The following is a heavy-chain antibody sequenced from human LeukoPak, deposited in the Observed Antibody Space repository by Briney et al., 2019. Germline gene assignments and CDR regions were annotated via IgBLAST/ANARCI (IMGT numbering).Heavy chain of an antibody. Sequence: SETLSLTCTVSGGFISSGGYYWSWIRQHPGTGLEWIGYIYYSGSTYYNPSLKSRVTISVDTSKNQFSLKLSSVTAADTAVYYCARADVCGGDCSSFDYWGQGTLVTVSS. V-gene: IGHV4-31*03. J-gene: IGHJ4*02. CDR1: GGFISSGGYY. CDR3: ARADVCGGDCSSFDY. CDR2: IYYSGST. D-gene: IGHD2-21*02.